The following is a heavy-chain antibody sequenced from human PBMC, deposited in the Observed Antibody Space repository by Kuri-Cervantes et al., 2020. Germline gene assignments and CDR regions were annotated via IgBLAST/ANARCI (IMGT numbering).Heavy chain of an antibody. Sequence: SETLSLTCAVSGYSISSGYYWGWIRQPPGKGLEWIGYIYYSGSTNYNPSLKSRVTISVDTSKNQFSLKLSSVTAADTAVYYCAGGTNYYYYYYMDVWGKGTTVTVSS. D-gene: IGHD1-1*01. V-gene: IGHV4-61*01. CDR2: IYYSGST. J-gene: IGHJ6*03. CDR1: GYSISSGYY. CDR3: AGGTNYYYYYYMDV.